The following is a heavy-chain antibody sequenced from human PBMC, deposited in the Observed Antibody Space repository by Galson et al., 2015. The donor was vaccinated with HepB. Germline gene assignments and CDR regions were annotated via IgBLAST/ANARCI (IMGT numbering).Heavy chain of an antibody. J-gene: IGHJ4*02. D-gene: IGHD5-18*01. CDR2: IKQDGSEK. CDR1: GFTFSSYW. V-gene: IGHV3-7*03. Sequence: SLRLSCAASGFTFSSYWMSWVRQAPGKGLEWVANIKQDGSEKYYVDSVKGRFTISRDNAKNSLYLQMNSLRAEDTAVYYCARAVVPLAAKVTFDYWGQGTLVTVSS. CDR3: ARAVVPLAAKVTFDY.